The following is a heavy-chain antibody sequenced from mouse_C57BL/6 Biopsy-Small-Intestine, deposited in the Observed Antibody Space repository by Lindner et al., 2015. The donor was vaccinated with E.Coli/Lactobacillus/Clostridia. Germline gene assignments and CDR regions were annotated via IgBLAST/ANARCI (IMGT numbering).Heavy chain of an antibody. CDR2: IYPGSGST. V-gene: IGHV1-55*01. J-gene: IGHJ3*01. CDR1: GYTFTSYW. Sequence: VQLQESGAELVKPGASVTMSCKASGYTFTSYWITWVKQRPGQGLEWIGDIYPGSGSTNYNEKFKNKATLTVDTSSSTAYMQLSSLTSEDSAVYYCARLDYDYDGGTCWGQGTLVTVSA. CDR3: ARLDYDYDGGTC. D-gene: IGHD2-4*01.